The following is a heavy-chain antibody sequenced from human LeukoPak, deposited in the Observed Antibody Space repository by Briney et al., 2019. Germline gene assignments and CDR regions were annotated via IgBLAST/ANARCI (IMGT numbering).Heavy chain of an antibody. V-gene: IGHV4-39*01. CDR2: IYYSGST. Sequence: PSETLSLTCTVSGGSISSSSYYWGWIRQPPGKGLEWIGSIYYSGSTYYNPSLKSRVTISVDTSKNQFSLKLSSVTAADTAVYYCARPQYSSSWYFDYWGQGTLVTVSS. CDR3: ARPQYSSSWYFDY. D-gene: IGHD6-13*01. J-gene: IGHJ4*02. CDR1: GGSISSSSYY.